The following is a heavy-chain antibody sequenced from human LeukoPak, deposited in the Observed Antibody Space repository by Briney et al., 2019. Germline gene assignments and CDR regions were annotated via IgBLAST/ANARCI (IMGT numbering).Heavy chain of an antibody. CDR3: ARQDYGDYEGAFDI. CDR1: GGSISSSNW. Sequence: SETLSLTCAVSGGSISSSNWWSWDRQPPGKGLEWIGEIYHSGSTNYKPSLKGRVTISVDKSKNQFSLKLSSVTAADTAVYYCARQDYGDYEGAFDIWGQGTMVTVSS. V-gene: IGHV4-4*02. J-gene: IGHJ3*02. CDR2: IYHSGST. D-gene: IGHD4-17*01.